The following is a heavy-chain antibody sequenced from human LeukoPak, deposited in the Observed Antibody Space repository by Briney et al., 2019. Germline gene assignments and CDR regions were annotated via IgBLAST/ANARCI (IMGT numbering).Heavy chain of an antibody. CDR2: ISNSGGNT. V-gene: IGHV3-23*01. CDR3: AKMPVSYSSGWSVFDY. CDR1: GLTFSSYA. J-gene: IGHJ4*02. D-gene: IGHD6-19*01. Sequence: GGSLRLSCAASGLTFSSYAMSWVRQAPGRGLEWVSGISNSGGNTYYADSVKGRFTISRDNSKNTLYLQMNSLRAEDTAVYYCAKMPVSYSSGWSVFDYWGQGNLVTVSS.